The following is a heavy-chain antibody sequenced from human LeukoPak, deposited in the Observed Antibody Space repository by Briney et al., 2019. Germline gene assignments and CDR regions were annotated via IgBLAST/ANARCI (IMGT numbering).Heavy chain of an antibody. J-gene: IGHJ1*01. CDR1: GMTFSDHW. CDR3: TTGPSYGYEW. CDR2: IRTDGRTT. D-gene: IGHD3-16*01. Sequence: GGSLRLSCAASGMTFSDHWMHWVRQVPGKGLVWVSLIRTDGRTTIYADSVKGRFTISRDNGKSALYLQMNSLRAEDTAIYYCTTGPSYGYEWWGQGTVVTVSS. V-gene: IGHV3-74*01.